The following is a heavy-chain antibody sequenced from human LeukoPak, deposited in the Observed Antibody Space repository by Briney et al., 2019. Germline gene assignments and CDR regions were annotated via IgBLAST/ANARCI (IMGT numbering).Heavy chain of an antibody. D-gene: IGHD2-2*01. CDR2: INPNSGGT. V-gene: IGHV1-2*02. CDR3: ARRGRSSTLGIYYYYYYMDV. Sequence: ASVKVSCKASGYTFTGYNMHWVRQAPGQGLEWMGWINPNSGGTNYAQKFQGRVTMTRDTSISTAYMELSRLRSDDTAVYYCARRGRSSTLGIYYYYYYMDVWGKGTTVTVSS. J-gene: IGHJ6*03. CDR1: GYTFTGYN.